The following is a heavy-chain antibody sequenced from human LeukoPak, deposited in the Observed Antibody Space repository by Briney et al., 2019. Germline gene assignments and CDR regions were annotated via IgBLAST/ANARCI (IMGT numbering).Heavy chain of an antibody. CDR2: IYHSGST. Sequence: SQTLSLTCAVSGGSISSGGYSWSWIRQPPGKGLEWIGYIYHSGSTYYSPSLKSRVTISVDRSKNQFPLKLSSVTAADTAVYYCARGTERASWFDPWGQGTLVTVSS. D-gene: IGHD1-1*01. CDR3: ARGTERASWFDP. J-gene: IGHJ5*02. CDR1: GGSISSGGYS. V-gene: IGHV4-30-2*01.